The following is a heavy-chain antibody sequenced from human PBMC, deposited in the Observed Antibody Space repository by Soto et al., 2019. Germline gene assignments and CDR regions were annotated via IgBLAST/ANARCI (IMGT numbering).Heavy chain of an antibody. V-gene: IGHV3-7*01. D-gene: IGHD6-13*01. J-gene: IGHJ6*02. CDR2: IKQDGSEK. CDR3: AREAYSSSWYGDYYYYGMDV. CDR1: GFTFSSYW. Sequence: GGSLRLSCAASGFTFSSYWMSWVRQAPGKGLERVANIKQDGSEKYYVDSVKGRFTISRDNAKNSLYLQMNSLRAEDTAVYYCAREAYSSSWYGDYYYYGMDVWGQGTTVTVSS.